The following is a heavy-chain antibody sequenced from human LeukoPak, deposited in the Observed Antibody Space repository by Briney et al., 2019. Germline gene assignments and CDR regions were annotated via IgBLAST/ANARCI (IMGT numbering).Heavy chain of an antibody. Sequence: PSETLSLTCAVYCGSFSGYYWSWIRQPPGKGLEWIGEINHSGSTNYNPSLKSRVTISVDTSKNQFSLKLSSVTAADTAVYYCARHETVYYFDYWGQGTLVTVSS. V-gene: IGHV4-34*01. CDR1: CGSFSGYY. CDR2: INHSGST. CDR3: ARHETVYYFDY. J-gene: IGHJ4*02. D-gene: IGHD4-17*01.